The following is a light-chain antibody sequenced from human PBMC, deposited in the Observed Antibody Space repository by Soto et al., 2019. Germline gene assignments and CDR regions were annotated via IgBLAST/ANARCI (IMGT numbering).Light chain of an antibody. CDR3: QQYDNLPIT. V-gene: IGKV1-33*01. J-gene: IGKJ5*01. CDR2: DAS. CDR1: QDISNY. Sequence: DIQMTQSPSSLSASVGDRVTFTCQASQDISNYLNWYQQKPGKAPKLLIYDASNLETGVTPRFSGSGSGTDFTFTISSLQAEDIATYYCQQYDNLPITFGQGTRLEIK.